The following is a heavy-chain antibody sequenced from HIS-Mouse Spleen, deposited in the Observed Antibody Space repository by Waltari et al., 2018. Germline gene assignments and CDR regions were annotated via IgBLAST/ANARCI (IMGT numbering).Heavy chain of an antibody. V-gene: IGHV1-2*02. CDR1: GYTFTGYY. D-gene: IGHD3-10*01. J-gene: IGHJ6*02. CDR3: ARDYYGSGSYYYYYGMDV. Sequence: QVQLVQSGAEVKKPGASVKVSCKAFGYTFTGYYMHWVRQAPGQGLEGVGWINPNSGGTNYAQKFQGRVTMTRDTSISTAYMELSRLRSDDTAVYYCARDYYGSGSYYYYYGMDVWGQGTTVTVSS. CDR2: INPNSGGT.